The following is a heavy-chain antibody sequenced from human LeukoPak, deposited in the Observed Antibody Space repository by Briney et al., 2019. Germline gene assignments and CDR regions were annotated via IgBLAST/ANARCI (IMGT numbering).Heavy chain of an antibody. D-gene: IGHD4-17*01. Sequence: GGSLRLSCAASGFTFSDYYMSWIRQAPGKGLEWVSYIYNSESPIYYADSVKGRFTISRDNAKNSLYLQMNSLRAEDTAVHYCARTYGDHDYWGQGTLVTVSS. CDR3: ARTYGDHDY. V-gene: IGHV3-11*01. J-gene: IGHJ4*02. CDR2: IYNSESPI. CDR1: GFTFSDYY.